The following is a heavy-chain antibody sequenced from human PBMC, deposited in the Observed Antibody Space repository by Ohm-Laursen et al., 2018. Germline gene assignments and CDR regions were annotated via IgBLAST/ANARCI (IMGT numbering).Heavy chain of an antibody. D-gene: IGHD3-16*01. CDR2: VSGSGDST. CDR1: GFTFSSYA. CDR3: AKNSAFTYYSAMDV. J-gene: IGHJ6*02. V-gene: IGHV3-23*01. Sequence: SLRLSCAASGFTFSSYAMSWVRQAPGKGLEWVSGVSGSGDSTYHADSVKGRFTISRDNSKNTMYLQMNSLRAEDTAVFYCAKNSAFTYYSAMDVWGQGPTITVSS.